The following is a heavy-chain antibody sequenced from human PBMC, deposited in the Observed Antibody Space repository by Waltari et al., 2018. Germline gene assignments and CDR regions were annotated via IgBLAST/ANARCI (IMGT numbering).Heavy chain of an antibody. D-gene: IGHD4-17*01. CDR2: IKQDGSEK. V-gene: IGHV3-7*01. CDR3: ARDWLDYGDSFDY. J-gene: IGHJ4*02. CDR1: GFTFSSYW. Sequence: EVQLVESGGGLVQPGGSLRLSCAASGFTFSSYWLRWVRQAPGKGLEWVANIKQDGSEKYYVDSVKGRFTISRDNAKNSLYLQMNSLRAEDTAVYYCARDWLDYGDSFDYWGQGTLVTVSS.